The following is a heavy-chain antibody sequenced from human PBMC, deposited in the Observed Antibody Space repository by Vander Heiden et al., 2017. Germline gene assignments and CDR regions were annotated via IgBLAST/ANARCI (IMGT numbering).Heavy chain of an antibody. CDR2: IWYDESKT. CDR3: ARGGSHTHTDGFSF. J-gene: IGHJ3*01. D-gene: IGHD1-26*01. V-gene: IGHV3-33*01. CDR1: GFTFRRYG. Sequence: QLVESGGGVVQPGTSLRLSCAASGFTFRRYGMHWVRQAPGKGLEWVAVIWYDESKTYYEDSVKGRFTISRDNFKDTLYLEMNSLRAEDSAVYWCARGGSHTHTDGFSFWGQGTMVSVS.